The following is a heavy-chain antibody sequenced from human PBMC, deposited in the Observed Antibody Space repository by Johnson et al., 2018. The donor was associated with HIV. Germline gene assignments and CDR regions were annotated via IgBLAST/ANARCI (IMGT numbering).Heavy chain of an antibody. Sequence: VQLVESGGGVVQPGRSVRLSCAASGFTFSSYAMHWVRQAPGKGLEWVAVILYDGSNKNYADSVKGRFTISRDNAQNSLYLQMNSLRAEDTALYYCARDTYSSDACDIWGQGTMVTVSS. CDR2: ILYDGSNK. V-gene: IGHV3-30*04. J-gene: IGHJ3*02. D-gene: IGHD4-11*01. CDR3: ARDTYSSDACDI. CDR1: GFTFSSYA.